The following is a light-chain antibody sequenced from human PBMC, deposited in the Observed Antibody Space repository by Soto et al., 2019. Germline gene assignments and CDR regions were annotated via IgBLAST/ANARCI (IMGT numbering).Light chain of an antibody. CDR2: GVS. Sequence: QSALTQPPSASGSPGQSVTISCTGTSSDVGGYNYVSWYQQHPAKAPKLMIYGVSKRPSGVPDRFSGSKSGNTASLTVSGLQAEDEADYFCTSYAGSNNYVVFGGGTQLTVL. CDR3: TSYAGSNNYVV. J-gene: IGLJ2*01. CDR1: SSDVGGYNY. V-gene: IGLV2-8*01.